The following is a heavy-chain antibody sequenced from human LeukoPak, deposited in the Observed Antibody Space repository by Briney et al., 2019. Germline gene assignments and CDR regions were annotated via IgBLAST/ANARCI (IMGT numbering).Heavy chain of an antibody. CDR2: ISGGGGST. J-gene: IGHJ4*02. V-gene: IGHV3-23*01. CDR3: AKGGKWDVTPFDY. CDR1: GLTLTNAW. D-gene: IGHD1-26*01. Sequence: GGSLRLSCAASGLTLTNAWVNWLRQAPGKGLEWVSTISGGGGSTYYADSVKGRFTISRDNSKNTLYLQVNSLRAEDTAVYYCAKGGKWDVTPFDYWGQGTLVTVSS.